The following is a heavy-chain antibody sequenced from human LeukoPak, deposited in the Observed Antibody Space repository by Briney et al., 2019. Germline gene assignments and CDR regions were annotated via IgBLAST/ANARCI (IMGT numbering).Heavy chain of an antibody. Sequence: ASVKVSCKASGYTFTGYCMHWVRQAPGQGLEWMGRINPNSGGTNYAQKFQGRVTMTRDTSISTAYMELSRLRSDDTAVYYCAREGEGLLALDYWGQGTLVTVSS. CDR3: AREGEGLLALDY. V-gene: IGHV1-2*06. D-gene: IGHD3-16*01. CDR2: INPNSGGT. CDR1: GYTFTGYC. J-gene: IGHJ4*02.